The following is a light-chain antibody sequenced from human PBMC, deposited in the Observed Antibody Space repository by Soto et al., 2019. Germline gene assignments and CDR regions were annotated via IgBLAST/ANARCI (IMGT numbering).Light chain of an antibody. V-gene: IGKV3-15*01. J-gene: IGKJ4*01. CDR2: GAS. Sequence: EIVMTQSPATLSVSPGERATLSCRASQSVSSKLAWYQQKPGQAPRLLIYGASTRATGIPARFSGSGSGTESTLTISSLQSEDFAVYYSQQYNNWPLTFGGGTKVEIK. CDR1: QSVSSK. CDR3: QQYNNWPLT.